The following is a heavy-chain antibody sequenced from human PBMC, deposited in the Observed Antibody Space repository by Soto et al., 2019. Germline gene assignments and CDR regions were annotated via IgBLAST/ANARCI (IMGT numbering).Heavy chain of an antibody. J-gene: IGHJ2*01. V-gene: IGHV3-74*01. Sequence: EVQLVESGGGLVQPGGSLRLSCAASGFTFSSYWMHWVRQAPGKGLVWVSRINSDGSSTSYADSEKGRFTISRDNAKNTLYLQMDSLRAEDTAVYYCARGGSLSWYFDLWGRGTLVTVSS. CDR2: INSDGSST. CDR3: ARGGSLSWYFDL. CDR1: GFTFSSYW. D-gene: IGHD1-26*01.